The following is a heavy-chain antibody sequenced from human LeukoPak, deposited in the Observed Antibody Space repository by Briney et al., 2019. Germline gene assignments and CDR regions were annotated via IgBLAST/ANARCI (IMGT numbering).Heavy chain of an antibody. V-gene: IGHV4-39*01. CDR3: ARFRVVVSSSLLDF. CDR2: IHFSGTT. D-gene: IGHD3-10*01. CDR1: GDSINSSGYY. J-gene: IGHJ4*02. Sequence: SETLSLTCTVSGDSINSSGYYWGWIRQPPGKGLEWIGIIHFSGTTYYNPSLKSRVTISVDTSKNQFSLRLPSVTAADTAVYYCARFRVVVSSSLLDFWGQGTLVTVSS.